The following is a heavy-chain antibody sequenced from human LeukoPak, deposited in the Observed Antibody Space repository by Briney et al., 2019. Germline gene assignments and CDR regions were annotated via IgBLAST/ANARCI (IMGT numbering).Heavy chain of an antibody. CDR3: ARWYSSDGVW. CDR2: IWYDGSNK. CDR1: GFTFSTYG. D-gene: IGHD6-19*01. Sequence: GGSLRLSCAASGFTFSTYGMHRVRQAPGKGLEWVAVIWYDGSNKQYAESVKGRFTISRDNSKNTLYLQMNSLRAEDTAVYYCARWYSSDGVWWGQGTLVTVSS. V-gene: IGHV3-33*01. J-gene: IGHJ4*02.